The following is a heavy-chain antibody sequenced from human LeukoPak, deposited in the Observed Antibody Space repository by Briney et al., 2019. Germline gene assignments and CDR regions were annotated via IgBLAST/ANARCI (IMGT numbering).Heavy chain of an antibody. Sequence: ASVKVSCRTSGYTFSDYYMHWVRQAPGQGLEWMGWINPNTGGTNYAQKFQGRVTMTRDTPISTAYLELSGLRSDDTAVYCCAKEGSLWRELLHFDYWGQGALVSVSS. J-gene: IGHJ4*02. CDR3: AKEGSLWRELLHFDY. V-gene: IGHV1-2*02. D-gene: IGHD1-26*01. CDR1: GYTFSDYY. CDR2: INPNTGGT.